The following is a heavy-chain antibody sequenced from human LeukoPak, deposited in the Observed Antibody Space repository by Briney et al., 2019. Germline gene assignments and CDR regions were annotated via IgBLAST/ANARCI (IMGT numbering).Heavy chain of an antibody. CDR3: ARYGDYVFDL. CDR1: GGSISSYY. D-gene: IGHD4-17*01. Sequence: SETLSLTCTVSGGSISSYYWSWIRQPPGKGLEWIGYIYYSGSTIYNPSLKSRVTISVDTSMNQFSLKLSSVTAADTAVYYCARYGDYVFDLWGQGTLVTVSS. V-gene: IGHV4-59*01. J-gene: IGHJ4*02. CDR2: IYYSGST.